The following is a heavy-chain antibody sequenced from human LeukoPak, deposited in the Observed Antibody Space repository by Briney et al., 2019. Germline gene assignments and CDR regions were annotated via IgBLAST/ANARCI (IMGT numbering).Heavy chain of an antibody. CDR2: ISGRGLST. J-gene: IGHJ6*03. Sequence: GGSLRLSCGASGFIFTRYVMSWARHSPGKGLGWGSGISGRGLSTFYADSVEGRFTISRDNAKNSLYLQMNRLRAEDTAVYYCAKDATAVVGTVYMDVWGTGTTVTISS. V-gene: IGHV3-23*01. CDR3: AKDATAVVGTVYMDV. D-gene: IGHD6-13*01. CDR1: GFIFTRYV.